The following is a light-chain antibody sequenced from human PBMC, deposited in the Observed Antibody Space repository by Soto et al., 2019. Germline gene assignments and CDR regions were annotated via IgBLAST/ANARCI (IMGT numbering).Light chain of an antibody. J-gene: IGKJ1*01. CDR2: DAS. CDR3: HQYDNWPRT. V-gene: IGKV3-15*01. Sequence: EVVLTQSPATLSLSPGDRATLSCRASQSVSSNLAWYQQKPGQAPRLVIYDASPRATGIPARFSASGSGTEFTLTISSLQSEDFAVYYCHQYDNWPRTFGQGTKVEIK. CDR1: QSVSSN.